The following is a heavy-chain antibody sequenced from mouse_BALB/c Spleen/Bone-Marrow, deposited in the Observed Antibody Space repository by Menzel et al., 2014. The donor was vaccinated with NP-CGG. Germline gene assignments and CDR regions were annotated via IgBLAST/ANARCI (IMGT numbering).Heavy chain of an antibody. CDR2: IDPETGGT. CDR3: TIVAY. J-gene: IGHJ3*01. Sequence: LVESGAELVRPGTSVTLSCKASGYTFTDYKMHWVKQTPVHGLEWIGLIDPETGGTAYNQRFKDKAIMTADKSSSTAYMDLRSLTSEDSAVYYCTIVAYWGQGTLVTVSA. CDR1: GYTFTDYK. V-gene: IGHV1-15*01.